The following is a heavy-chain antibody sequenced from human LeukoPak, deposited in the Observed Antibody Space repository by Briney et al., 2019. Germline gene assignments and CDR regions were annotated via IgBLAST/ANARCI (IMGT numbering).Heavy chain of an antibody. CDR3: ARHEDGGRPCDY. D-gene: IGHD4-23*01. J-gene: IGHJ4*02. Sequence: GESLKISCKGSGYSFTSCWIGWVRQMPGKGLEWMGIIYPGDSDTSYRPSFQGEATISADKSISTAYLQWSSLKASDTAMYYCARHEDGGRPCDYWGQGTLVTVCS. V-gene: IGHV5-51*01. CDR1: GYSFTSCW. CDR2: IYPGDSDT.